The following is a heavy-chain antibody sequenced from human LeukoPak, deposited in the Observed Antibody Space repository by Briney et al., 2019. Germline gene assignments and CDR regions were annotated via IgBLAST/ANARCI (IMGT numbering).Heavy chain of an antibody. CDR1: GGSFSGYY. CDR3: ARGRGITMVRGRRNWFDP. J-gene: IGHJ5*02. V-gene: IGHV4-34*01. CDR2: INHSGST. D-gene: IGHD3-10*01. Sequence: SETLSLTCAVYGGSFSGYYWSWIRQPPGKGLERIGQINHSGSTNYNPSLKSRVTISVDTSKNQFSLKLSSVTAADTAVYYCARGRGITMVRGRRNWFDPWGQGTLVTVSS.